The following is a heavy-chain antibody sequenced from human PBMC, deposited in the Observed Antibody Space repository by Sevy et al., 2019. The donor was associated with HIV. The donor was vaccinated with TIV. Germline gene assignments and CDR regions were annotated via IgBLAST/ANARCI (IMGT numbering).Heavy chain of an antibody. CDR2: ISTRSSAI. V-gene: IGHV3-48*01. Sequence: GGSLRLSCAASGFTFSSFSMNWDRQAPGKGPEWISYISTRSSAIYYADSMKGRFTISRDNSKNSLYLQMNSLRAEDTAVYYCARESASGTPGGVYYYYYNMDVWGQGTTVTVSS. CDR1: GFTFSSFS. J-gene: IGHJ6*02. D-gene: IGHD6-13*01. CDR3: ARESASGTPGGVYYYYYNMDV.